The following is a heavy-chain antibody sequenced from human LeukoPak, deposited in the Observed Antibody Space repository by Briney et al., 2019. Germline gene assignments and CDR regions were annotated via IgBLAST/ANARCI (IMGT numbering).Heavy chain of an antibody. CDR1: GGSFSGYY. CDR3: ARGRGIAAAGTSLDY. V-gene: IGHV4-34*01. CDR2: INHSGST. Sequence: SETLSLTCAVYGGSFSGYYWSWIRQPPGKGLEWIGEINHSGSTNYNPSLKSRGTISVDTSKNQFSLKLSSVTAADTAVYYCARGRGIAAAGTSLDYWGQGTLVTVSS. J-gene: IGHJ4*02. D-gene: IGHD6-13*01.